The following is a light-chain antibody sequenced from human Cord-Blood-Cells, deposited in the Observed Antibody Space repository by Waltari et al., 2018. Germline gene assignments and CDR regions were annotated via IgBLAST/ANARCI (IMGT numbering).Light chain of an antibody. CDR2: DAS. CDR1: QSISSW. Sequence: DIQTTQSPSTLSASVGDRVTITCRASQSISSWLAWYQQKPGKDPKLLIYDASSLESGVPSRFSGSGSETEFTLTISNLQPDDFATYYCQQYNSYSTFGQGTKVEIK. V-gene: IGKV1-5*01. CDR3: QQYNSYST. J-gene: IGKJ1*01.